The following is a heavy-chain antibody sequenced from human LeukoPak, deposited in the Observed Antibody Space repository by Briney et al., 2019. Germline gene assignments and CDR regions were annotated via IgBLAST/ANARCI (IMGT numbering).Heavy chain of an antibody. Sequence: PGGSLRLSCAASGFTFSTYAMSWVRQAPGKGLEWVSSISGSGGSTSYADSVKGRFIISRDNSRNTLYVQMTSLRAEDTAVYYCAADFYTSYHLGYWGQGTLVTVSS. V-gene: IGHV3-23*01. CDR1: GFTFSTYA. J-gene: IGHJ4*02. CDR3: AADFYTSYHLGY. D-gene: IGHD3-16*01. CDR2: ISGSGGST.